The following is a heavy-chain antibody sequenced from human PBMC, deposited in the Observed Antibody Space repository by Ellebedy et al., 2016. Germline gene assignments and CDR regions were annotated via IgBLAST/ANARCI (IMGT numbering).Heavy chain of an antibody. D-gene: IGHD2-8*02. V-gene: IGHV3-48*01. Sequence: GESLKISXAASGFSFSSYSMKWVRQAPGKGLEWVSYISSSSSTILYADSVKGRFTISRDNAKNSLYLQMKSLRAEDTAVYYCATTKGEYWPYWGQGTLVTVSS. CDR2: ISSSSSTI. CDR1: GFSFSSYS. J-gene: IGHJ4*02. CDR3: ATTKGEYWPY.